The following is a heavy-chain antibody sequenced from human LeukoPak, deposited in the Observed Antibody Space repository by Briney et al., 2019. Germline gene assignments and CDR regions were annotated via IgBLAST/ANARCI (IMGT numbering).Heavy chain of an antibody. J-gene: IGHJ5*02. Sequence: SENLSFTSTGSGGSISTSPYYWNWLRQPPGKVLGCIGAISYSGTTYYTPSLNSRVTMSVDTSKNQFSLKLTSVTASDTSVYYCARLPTGFPNWFDPWGQGTLVAVSA. D-gene: IGHD3-9*01. CDR3: ARLPTGFPNWFDP. CDR2: ISYSGTT. CDR1: GGSISTSPYY. V-gene: IGHV4-39*01.